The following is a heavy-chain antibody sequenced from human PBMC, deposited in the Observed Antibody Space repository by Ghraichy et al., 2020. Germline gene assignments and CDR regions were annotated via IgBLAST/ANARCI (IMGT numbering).Heavy chain of an antibody. CDR1: GGSISSYY. Sequence: SETLSLTCTVSGGSISSYYWSWIRQPPGKGLEWIGYIYYSGSTNYNPSLKSRVTISVDTSKNQFSLKLSSVTAADTAVYYCASIGGDYGGIMDVWGKGTTVTVSS. J-gene: IGHJ6*04. V-gene: IGHV4-59*08. D-gene: IGHD4-23*01. CDR3: ASIGGDYGGIMDV. CDR2: IYYSGST.